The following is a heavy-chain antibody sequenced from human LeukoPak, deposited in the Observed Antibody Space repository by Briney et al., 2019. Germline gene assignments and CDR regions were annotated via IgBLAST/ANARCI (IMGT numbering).Heavy chain of an antibody. CDR2: IYYSGST. J-gene: IGHJ6*03. CDR1: GGSISSSSYY. V-gene: IGHV4-39*07. D-gene: IGHD2-2*01. CDR3: ARHAGRYCSSTSCFPWDYYYYYMDV. Sequence: SETLSLTCTVSGGSISSSSYYWGWIRQPPGKGLEWIGSIYYSGSTYYNPSLKSRVTISVDTSKNQFSLKLSSVTAADTAVYYCARHAGRYCSSTSCFPWDYYYYYMDVWGKGTTVTISS.